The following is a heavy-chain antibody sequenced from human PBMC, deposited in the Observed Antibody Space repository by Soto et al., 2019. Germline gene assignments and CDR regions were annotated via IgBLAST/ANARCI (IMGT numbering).Heavy chain of an antibody. J-gene: IGHJ4*01. CDR2: ISSVGGVT. V-gene: IGHV3-23*01. CDR1: GFTFSTYA. CDR3: ANPPHY. Sequence: VGSLRLSSAASGFTFSTYAMSWVRQAPGKGLEWVSAISSVGGVTYYADSVKGRFTISRDNSKNTVSLQMSSLSAEDTAVYYCANPPHYWGHGTLVTVSS.